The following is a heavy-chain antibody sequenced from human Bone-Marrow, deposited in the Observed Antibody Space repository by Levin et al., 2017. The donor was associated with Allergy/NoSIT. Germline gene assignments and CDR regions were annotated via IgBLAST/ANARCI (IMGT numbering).Heavy chain of an antibody. CDR2: VFHTGLT. Sequence: GSLRLSCTVSGDSIRTTYFWTWIRQPPGKGLEWIGFVFHTGLTDYNPSLKSRVSISVDTSKNQFSLKLSSVTAADTALYYCARRRYYAPRGFDPWGQGTLVTVSS. J-gene: IGHJ5*02. CDR3: ARRRYYAPRGFDP. CDR1: GDSIRTTYF. V-gene: IGHV4-59*08. D-gene: IGHD3-10*01.